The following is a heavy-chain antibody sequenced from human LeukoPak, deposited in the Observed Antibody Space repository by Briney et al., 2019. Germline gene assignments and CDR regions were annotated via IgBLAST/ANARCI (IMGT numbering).Heavy chain of an antibody. CDR3: ARVLSGSYDY. Sequence: SQTLSLTCSISWDSVSSNSAAWNWIRQSPSRGLEWLGRTYYRSKLYNDYAVSVKSRIHINPDTSKNQFSLQLKSVTPADTAVYYCARVLSGSYDYWGQGTLVTVSS. D-gene: IGHD1-26*01. CDR2: TYYRSKLYN. CDR1: WDSVSSNSAA. J-gene: IGHJ4*02. V-gene: IGHV6-1*01.